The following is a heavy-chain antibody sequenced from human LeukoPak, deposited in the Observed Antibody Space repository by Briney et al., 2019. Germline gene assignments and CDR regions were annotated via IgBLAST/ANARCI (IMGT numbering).Heavy chain of an antibody. D-gene: IGHD3-10*01. J-gene: IGHJ4*02. CDR3: ARGRGKGYGSGSSYYFDY. Sequence: ASVKVSCKASGYTFTSYDINWVRQAIGQGLEWMGWMNPNSGNTGYAQKFQGRVTMTRNTSISTAYMELSSLRSEDTAVYYCARGRGKGYGSGSSYYFDYWGQGTLVTVSS. CDR2: MNPNSGNT. V-gene: IGHV1-8*01. CDR1: GYTFTSYD.